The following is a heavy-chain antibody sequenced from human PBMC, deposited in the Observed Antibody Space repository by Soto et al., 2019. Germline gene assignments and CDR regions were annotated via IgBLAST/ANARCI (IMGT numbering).Heavy chain of an antibody. CDR1: GFTLSRNG. Sequence: QVQLVESGGGVVQPGTSLRLSCAASGFTLSRNGMHWVRQAPGKGLEWVAILWNDGNTKYYADSVQGRFDISRDSSKNTLYLQMNSLRVEDTAVYYCASDYGDRGYDSWGQGTLVTVSS. V-gene: IGHV3-33*01. D-gene: IGHD3-22*01. CDR3: ASDYGDRGYDS. CDR2: LWNDGNTK. J-gene: IGHJ4*02.